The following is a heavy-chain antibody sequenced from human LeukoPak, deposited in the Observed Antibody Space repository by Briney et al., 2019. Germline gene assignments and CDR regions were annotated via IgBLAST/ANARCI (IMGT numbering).Heavy chain of an antibody. Sequence: GGSLRLSCAASGFTFRNYGMHWVRQAPGKGLEWVANIWYDGSKNYYADSVKGRLTISRDNFNNMLYLQMNSLRAEDTALYYCARAPYTTGRSFYFDSWGQGTLVTVSS. CDR3: ARAPYTTGRSFYFDS. J-gene: IGHJ4*02. V-gene: IGHV3-33*08. D-gene: IGHD3-16*01. CDR2: IWYDGSKN. CDR1: GFTFRNYG.